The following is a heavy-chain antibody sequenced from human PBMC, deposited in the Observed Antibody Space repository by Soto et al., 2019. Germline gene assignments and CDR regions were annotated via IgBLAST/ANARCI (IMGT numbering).Heavy chain of an antibody. CDR2: IKHGGNT. CDR1: GASISTGDYC. CDR3: ARGVLY. Sequence: QVQLRESGPGLLEPSETLSLTCTVSGASISTGDYCWSWVRQHPGKGLEWIGCIKHGGNTFYGPSLKNRVAMSEDTSKNQFSLKLTSVTAADTAVYYCARGVLYWGQGALVIVSS. J-gene: IGHJ4*02. V-gene: IGHV4-31*03.